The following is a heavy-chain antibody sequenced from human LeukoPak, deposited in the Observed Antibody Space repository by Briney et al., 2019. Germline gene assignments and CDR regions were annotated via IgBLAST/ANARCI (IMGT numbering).Heavy chain of an antibody. J-gene: IGHJ4*02. V-gene: IGHV4-4*07. CDR2: IYTSGST. CDR3: ARQSRAVRGVIPPDY. Sequence: SETLSLTCTVSGGSISTYYWSWIRQPAGKGLEWIGRIYTSGSTKYNPSLKSRVTISVDTSKNQFSLKLSSVTAADTAVYYCARQSRAVRGVIPPDYWGQGTLVTVSS. CDR1: GGSISTYY. D-gene: IGHD3-10*01.